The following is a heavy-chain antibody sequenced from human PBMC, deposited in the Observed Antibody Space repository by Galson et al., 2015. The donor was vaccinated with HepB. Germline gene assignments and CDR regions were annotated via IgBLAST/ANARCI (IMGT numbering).Heavy chain of an antibody. CDR3: ARQSRDGYNLPPEQYYYYGMDV. D-gene: IGHD5-24*01. Sequence: QSGAEVKKPGESLKISCKGSGYSFTSYWIGWVRQMPGKGLEWMGIIYPGDSDTRYSPSFQGQVTISADKSISTAYLQWSSLKASDTAMYYCARQSRDGYNLPPEQYYYYGMDVWGQGTTVTVSS. CDR2: IYPGDSDT. J-gene: IGHJ6*02. V-gene: IGHV5-51*01. CDR1: GYSFTSYW.